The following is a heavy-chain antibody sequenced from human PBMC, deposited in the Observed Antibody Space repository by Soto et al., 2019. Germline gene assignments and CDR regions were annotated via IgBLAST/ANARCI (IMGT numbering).Heavy chain of an antibody. CDR2: IIPILGIA. J-gene: IGHJ4*02. CDR1: GGTFSSYT. D-gene: IGHD1-26*01. V-gene: IGHV1-69*08. Sequence: QVQLVQSGAEVKKPGSSVKVSCKASGGTFSSYTISWVRQAPGQGLEWMGRIIPILGIANYAQKFQGRVTITADKSTSTAYMELSSLRSEDTAVYYCARDCAGATPCDYWGQGTLVTVSS. CDR3: ARDCAGATPCDY.